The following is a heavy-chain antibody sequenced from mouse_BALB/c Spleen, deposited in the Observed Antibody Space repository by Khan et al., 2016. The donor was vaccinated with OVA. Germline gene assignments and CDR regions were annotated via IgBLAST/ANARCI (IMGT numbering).Heavy chain of an antibody. CDR1: GYTFTSYW. Sequence: DLVKPGASVKLSCKASGYTFTSYWINWIKQRPGQGLEWIGRIAPGSGSSYYNGMFKGKATLTVDTSSSTDYIQLSSLSSEDSAVYCCARENYYGSSRYAMDYWGQGTSVTVSS. V-gene: IGHV1S41*01. CDR3: ARENYYGSSRYAMDY. D-gene: IGHD1-1*01. CDR2: IAPGSGSS. J-gene: IGHJ4*01.